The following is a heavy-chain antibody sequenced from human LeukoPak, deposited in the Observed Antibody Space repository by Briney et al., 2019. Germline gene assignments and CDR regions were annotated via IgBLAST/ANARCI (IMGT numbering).Heavy chain of an antibody. CDR1: GGSFSGYY. J-gene: IGHJ4*02. CDR2: INHSGST. Sequence: SETLSLTCAVYGGSFSGYYWSWIRQPPGKGLEWIGGINHSGSTNYNPSLKSRVTISVDTSKNQFSLKLSSVTAADTAVYYCARANRNVRGVMKLDYWGQGTLVTVSS. CDR3: ARANRNVRGVMKLDY. V-gene: IGHV4-34*01. D-gene: IGHD3-10*01.